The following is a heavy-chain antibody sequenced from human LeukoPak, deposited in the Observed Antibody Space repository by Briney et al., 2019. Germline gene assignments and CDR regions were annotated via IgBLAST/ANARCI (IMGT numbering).Heavy chain of an antibody. CDR1: GGSISSGGYY. V-gene: IGHV4-30-2*01. Sequence: KPSETLSLTCTVSGGSISSGGYYWSWIRQPPGKGLEWIGYIYHSGSTYYNPSLKSRVTISVDRSKNQFSLKLSSVTAADTAVYYCARDQSISGSYYDADAFDIWGQGTMVTVSS. D-gene: IGHD1-26*01. CDR3: ARDQSISGSYYDADAFDI. CDR2: IYHSGST. J-gene: IGHJ3*02.